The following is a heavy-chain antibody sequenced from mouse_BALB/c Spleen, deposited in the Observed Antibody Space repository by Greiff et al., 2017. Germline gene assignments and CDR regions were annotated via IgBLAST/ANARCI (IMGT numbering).Heavy chain of an antibody. J-gene: IGHJ3*01. D-gene: IGHD2-1*01. CDR3: ARDQNYGNYAWFAY. CDR2: IWAGGST. CDR1: GFSLTSYG. Sequence: VMLVESGPGLVAPSQSLSITCTVSGFSLTSYGVHWVRQPPGKGLEWLGVIWAGGSTNYNSALMSRLSISKDNSKSQVFLKMNSLQTDDTAMYYCARDQNYGNYAWFAYWGQGTLVTVSA. V-gene: IGHV2-9*02.